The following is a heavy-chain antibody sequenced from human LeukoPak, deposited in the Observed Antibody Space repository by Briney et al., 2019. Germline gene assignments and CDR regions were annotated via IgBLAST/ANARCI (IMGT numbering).Heavy chain of an antibody. Sequence: SETLSLTCTVSGGSISSSSYYWGWIRQPPGKGLEWIESIYYSGSTYYNPSLKSRVTISVDTSKNQFSLKLSSVTAADTAVYYCARPTGDRRAFDIWGQGTMVTVSS. J-gene: IGHJ3*02. D-gene: IGHD7-27*01. CDR1: GGSISSSSYY. V-gene: IGHV4-39*07. CDR3: ARPTGDRRAFDI. CDR2: IYYSGST.